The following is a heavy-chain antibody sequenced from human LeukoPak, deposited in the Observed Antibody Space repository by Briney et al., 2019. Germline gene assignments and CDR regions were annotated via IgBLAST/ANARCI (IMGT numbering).Heavy chain of an antibody. V-gene: IGHV4-34*01. CDR3: ARQSTIAAARIDP. CDR2: INHSGST. Sequence: SETLSLTCAVYGGSFSGYYWSWIRKPPGKGLEWIGEINHSGSTNYNPSLKSRVTISVDTSKNQFSLKLSSVTAADTAVYYCARQSTIAAARIDPWGQGTLVTVSS. J-gene: IGHJ5*02. CDR1: GGSFSGYY. D-gene: IGHD6-25*01.